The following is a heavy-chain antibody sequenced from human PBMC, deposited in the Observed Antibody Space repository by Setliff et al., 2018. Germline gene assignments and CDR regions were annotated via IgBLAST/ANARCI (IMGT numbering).Heavy chain of an antibody. Sequence: GASVKVSCKASGGTFSSYAISWVRQAPGQGLEWMGGIIPILGIANYAQKFQGRVTITADESTSTAYMELSSLRSEDTAVYYCAREGAAGTIDYWGQGTLVTVSS. J-gene: IGHJ4*02. CDR1: GGTFSSYA. CDR3: AREGAAGTIDY. D-gene: IGHD6-13*01. V-gene: IGHV1-69*10. CDR2: IIPILGIA.